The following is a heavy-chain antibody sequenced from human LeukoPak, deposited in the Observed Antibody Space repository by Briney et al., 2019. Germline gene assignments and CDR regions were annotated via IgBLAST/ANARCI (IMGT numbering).Heavy chain of an antibody. J-gene: IGHJ4*02. CDR3: ARDQRAYYFNY. CDR2: ISTSSSAI. CDR1: GFSFSSYS. V-gene: IGHV3-48*01. Sequence: GGSLRLSCAASGFSFSSYSMNWVRQAPGKGLEWVSYISTSSSAIYYADSVKGRFTISRDNAKNSLYLQMNSLRAEDTAVYYCARDQRAYYFNYWGQGTLVTVSS.